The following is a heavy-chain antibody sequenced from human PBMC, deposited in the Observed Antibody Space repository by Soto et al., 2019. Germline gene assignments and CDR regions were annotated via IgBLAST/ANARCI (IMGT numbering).Heavy chain of an antibody. D-gene: IGHD2-15*01. CDR3: ARADPDASVGY. CDR1: GGSMSSYY. Sequence: PAETLSLTCTVSGGSMSSYYWTWLRQSPGRGLEWIGDISYSGSTYYNPSLKSRVTISADTSKNQFSLRMNSMIAADTAVYYCARADPDASVGYWGRGTRGTV. V-gene: IGHV4-59*01. J-gene: IGHJ4*02. CDR2: ISYSGST.